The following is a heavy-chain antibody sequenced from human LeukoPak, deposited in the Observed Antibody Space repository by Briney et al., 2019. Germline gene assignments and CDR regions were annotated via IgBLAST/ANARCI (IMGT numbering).Heavy chain of an antibody. D-gene: IGHD4-23*01. J-gene: IGHJ4*02. Sequence: PGGSLRLSCAASGFTFSDEYMSWIRQAPGKGLEWVSYVSNSGSYTNYADSVKGRFTISRDNSKNTLYLQMNSLRAEDTAVYYCAKWSPYGGNPGYWGQGTLVTVSS. CDR3: AKWSPYGGNPGY. CDR1: GFTFSDEY. CDR2: VSNSGSYT. V-gene: IGHV3-11*03.